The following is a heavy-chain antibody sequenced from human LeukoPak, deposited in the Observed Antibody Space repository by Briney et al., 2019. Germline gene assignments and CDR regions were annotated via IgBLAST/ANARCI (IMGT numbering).Heavy chain of an antibody. CDR2: IKQDGSEK. CDR1: GFTFSSYW. V-gene: IGHV3-7*01. CDR3: AREGYCSGGSCYFYYYYTDV. D-gene: IGHD2-15*01. Sequence: GGSLRLSCAVSGFTFSSYWMSWVRQAPGKGLEWVANIKQDGSEKYYVDSVKGRFTISRDNAKNSLYLQMNSLRAEDTAVYYCAREGYCSGGSCYFYYYYTDVWGKGTTVTISS. J-gene: IGHJ6*03.